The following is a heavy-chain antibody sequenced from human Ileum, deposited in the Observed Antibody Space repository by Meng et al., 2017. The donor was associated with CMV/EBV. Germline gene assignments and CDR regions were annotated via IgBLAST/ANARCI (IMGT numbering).Heavy chain of an antibody. J-gene: IGHJ3*02. V-gene: IGHV3-74*01. CDR3: AKATGTTRVNVGGFDI. D-gene: IGHD1-7*01. CDR2: LNPMGSGI. Sequence: GESLKISCAASGFTFSNYWMHWVRQAPGKGLVWVSRLNPMGSGISYADSVKGRFTISRDNAKNTLYLQMNSLRADDTAIYYCAKATGTTRVNVGGFDIWGQGTTVTVSS. CDR1: GFTFSNYW.